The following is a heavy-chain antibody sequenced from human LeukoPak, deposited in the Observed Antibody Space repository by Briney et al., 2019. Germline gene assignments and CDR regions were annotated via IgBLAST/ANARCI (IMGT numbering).Heavy chain of an antibody. D-gene: IGHD6-19*01. CDR2: IIPIFGTA. CDR3: AREGHSSGWYSD. Sequence: SVKVSCKASGGTFSSYATSWVRQAPGQGLEWMGGIIPIFGTANYAQKFQGRVTITADESTSTAYMELSSLRSEDTAVYYCAREGHSSGWYSDWGQGTLVTVSS. V-gene: IGHV1-69*13. CDR1: GGTFSSYA. J-gene: IGHJ4*02.